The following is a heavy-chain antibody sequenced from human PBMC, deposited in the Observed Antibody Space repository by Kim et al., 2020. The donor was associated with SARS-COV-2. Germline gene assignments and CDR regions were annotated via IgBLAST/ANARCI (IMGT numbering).Heavy chain of an antibody. Sequence: SETLSLTCTVSGGSISSSSYYWGWIRQPPGKGLEWIGSIYYSGSTYYNPSLKSRVTISVDTSKNQFSLKLSSVTAADTAVYYCARHLRRERGMDVWGQGTTVTVSS. CDR1: GGSISSSSYY. D-gene: IGHD6-25*01. CDR2: IYYSGST. V-gene: IGHV4-39*01. J-gene: IGHJ6*02. CDR3: ARHLRRERGMDV.